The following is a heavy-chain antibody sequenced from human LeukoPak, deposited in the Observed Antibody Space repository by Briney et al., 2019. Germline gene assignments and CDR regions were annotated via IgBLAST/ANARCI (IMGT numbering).Heavy chain of an antibody. V-gene: IGHV1-69*04. CDR1: GGTFSSYA. CDR2: IIPILGIA. D-gene: IGHD1-14*01. Sequence: GASVKVSCKASGGTFSSYAISWVRQAPGQGLEWMGRIIPILGIANYAQKFQGRVTITADKSTSTAYMELSSLRSEDTAVYYCARAGIPPNLYFDYWGQGTLVTVSS. CDR3: ARAGIPPNLYFDY. J-gene: IGHJ4*02.